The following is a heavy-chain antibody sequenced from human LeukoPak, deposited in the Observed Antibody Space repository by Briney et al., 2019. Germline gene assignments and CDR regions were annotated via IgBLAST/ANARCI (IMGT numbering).Heavy chain of an antibody. CDR3: ARAGTIRVDAFDI. CDR1: GFTFSSYG. J-gene: IGHJ3*02. CDR2: ISYDGSNK. Sequence: GGSLRLSCAASGFTFSSYGMHWVRQAPGKGLEWVAVISYDGSNKYYADSVKGRFTISRDNSKNTLYLQMNSLRAEDTAVYYCARAGTIRVDAFDIWGQGTMVTVSS. D-gene: IGHD3-3*01. V-gene: IGHV3-30*03.